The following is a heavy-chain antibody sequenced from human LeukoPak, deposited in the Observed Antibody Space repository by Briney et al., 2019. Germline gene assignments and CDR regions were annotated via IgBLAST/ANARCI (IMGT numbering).Heavy chain of an antibody. CDR2: VSPSGGSR. Sequence: PGGSLRLSCAASGFIFGSCAMSWVRQSPGKRLEWVSAVSPSGGSRYYADSVKGRFTISRDNSKNTLYLQMNSLRAEETAIYYCAKFSAFTSNWYKTPFDCWGQGTLVTVSS. CDR1: GFIFGSCA. J-gene: IGHJ4*02. D-gene: IGHD6-13*01. V-gene: IGHV3-23*01. CDR3: AKFSAFTSNWYKTPFDC.